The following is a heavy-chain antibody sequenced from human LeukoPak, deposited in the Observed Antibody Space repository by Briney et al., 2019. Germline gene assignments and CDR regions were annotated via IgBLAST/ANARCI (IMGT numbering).Heavy chain of an antibody. CDR1: GGTFSSYA. D-gene: IGHD3-9*01. Sequence: LVKVSCKASGGTFSSYAISWVRQAPGQGLVWMGGIIPIFGTANYAQKFQGRVTITADESTSTAYMELSSLRSEDTAVYYCARDGPYYDILTGYSSNWFDPWGQGTLVTVSS. V-gene: IGHV1-69*13. CDR2: IIPIFGTA. CDR3: ARDGPYYDILTGYSSNWFDP. J-gene: IGHJ5*02.